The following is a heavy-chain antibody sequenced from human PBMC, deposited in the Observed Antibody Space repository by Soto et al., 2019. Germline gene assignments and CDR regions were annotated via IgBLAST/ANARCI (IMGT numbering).Heavy chain of an antibody. CDR1: GFTFSNYA. Sequence: QVQLVESAGGVVQPGRSLRVSCAASGFTFSNYAMHWVRQAPGKGLEWVAVVSYDGSKQFYADSVEGRFTISRDSSKSTLYLHMDNLRHEDTAVYYCARDRVYYYDNSGYYNFDYWGQGTLVTVSS. CDR3: ARDRVYYYDNSGYYNFDY. V-gene: IGHV3-30-3*01. D-gene: IGHD3-22*01. CDR2: VSYDGSKQ. J-gene: IGHJ4*02.